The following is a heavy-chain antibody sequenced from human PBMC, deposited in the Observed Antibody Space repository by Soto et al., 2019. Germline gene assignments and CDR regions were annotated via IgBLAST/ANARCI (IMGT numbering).Heavy chain of an antibody. V-gene: IGHV3-48*01. CDR2: ISSSSSTI. Sequence: EVQLVESGGGLLQPGGSLRPSCAASGLTFSSYSRNWVGQAPGKGLEWVSYISSSSSTIYYADSVKGRFTISRDNAKNSLYLQMNSLRAEDTAVYYCARVVRYPPRFDYWGQGTLVTVSS. D-gene: IGHD3-9*01. CDR1: GLTFSSYS. J-gene: IGHJ4*02. CDR3: ARVVRYPPRFDY.